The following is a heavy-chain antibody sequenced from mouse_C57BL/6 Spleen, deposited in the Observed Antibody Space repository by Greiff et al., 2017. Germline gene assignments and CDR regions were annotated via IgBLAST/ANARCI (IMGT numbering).Heavy chain of an antibody. D-gene: IGHD3-2*02. CDR2: IDPSDSYT. CDR1: GYTFTSYW. Sequence: QVQLQQSGAELVMPGASVKLSCKASGYTFTSYWMHWVKQRPGQGLEWIGEIDPSDSYTNYNQKFKGKSTLTVDKSSSTAYMQLSSLTSEDSAVYYCARSSGDAMDYWGQGTSVTVSS. CDR3: ARSSGDAMDY. J-gene: IGHJ4*01. V-gene: IGHV1-69*01.